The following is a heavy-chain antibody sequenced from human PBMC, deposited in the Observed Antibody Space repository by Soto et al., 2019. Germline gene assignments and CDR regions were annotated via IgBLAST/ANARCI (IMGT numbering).Heavy chain of an antibody. D-gene: IGHD2-15*01. CDR1: GFIFKDFA. Sequence: DVQLFESGGGLVEPGESLRLSCAASGFIFKDFAMSWVRQAPGRGLEWVSTITTSGDITYSADSVRGRFTISRANSANTLFLQMSSLRGDDTATYYCTKGDSSGFFDPSTGYSTPDHWGQGTLVTVSS. CDR3: TKGDSSGFFDPSTGYSTPDH. J-gene: IGHJ5*02. V-gene: IGHV3-23*01. CDR2: ITTSGDIT.